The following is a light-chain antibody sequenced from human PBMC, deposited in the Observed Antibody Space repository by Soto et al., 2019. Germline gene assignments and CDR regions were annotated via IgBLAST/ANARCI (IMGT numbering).Light chain of an antibody. J-gene: IGKJ4*01. CDR1: QSVTSTY. Sequence: EIVLTQSPGTLSLSPGERATLSCRASQSVTSTYLAWYQQKPGQAPMLLIYGASNRATGIPDRFTGSGSGTDFTLTISRLEPEDFAGYYCQQYGSSPLTFGGGTKVEIK. V-gene: IGKV3-20*01. CDR3: QQYGSSPLT. CDR2: GAS.